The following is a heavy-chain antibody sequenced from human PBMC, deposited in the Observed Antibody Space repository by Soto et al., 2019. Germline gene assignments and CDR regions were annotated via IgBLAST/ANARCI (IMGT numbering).Heavy chain of an antibody. D-gene: IGHD3-10*01. CDR1: GGSIRSSSYY. V-gene: IGHV4-39*01. CDR3: ASRLWFAESHRFDP. J-gene: IGHJ5*02. CDR2: IYYNGNT. Sequence: QLQLQESGPGLVKSSETLSLTCTVSGGSIRSSSYYWGWIRQPPGKGLEWIGNIYYNGNTYYNPSLKSRVTISVAASNNQLSLKLSSVTAADTAVYYCASRLWFAESHRFDPWGQGTLVTVSS.